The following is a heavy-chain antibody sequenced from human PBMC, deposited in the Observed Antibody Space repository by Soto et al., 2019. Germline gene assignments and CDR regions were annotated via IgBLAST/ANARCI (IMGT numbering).Heavy chain of an antibody. V-gene: IGHV4-34*01. CDR1: GGSFSGYY. CDR3: ARGLPLYYYYYYGMDV. D-gene: IGHD3-16*01. Sequence: ASETLSLTCAVYGGSFSGYYWSWIRQPPGKGLEWIGEINHSGSTNYNPSLKSRVTISVDTSKNQFSLKLSSVTAADTAVYYCARGLPLYYYYYYGMDVWGQGTTVTVSS. CDR2: INHSGST. J-gene: IGHJ6*02.